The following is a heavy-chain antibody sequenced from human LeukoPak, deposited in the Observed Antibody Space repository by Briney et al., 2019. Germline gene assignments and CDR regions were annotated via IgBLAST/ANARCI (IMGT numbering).Heavy chain of an antibody. CDR3: AREAIAADFDP. V-gene: IGHV3-48*03. Sequence: GGSLRLSCAASGFTFSSYEMNWVCQAPGKGLEWVSYISSSGSTIYYADSAKGRFTISRDNAKNSLYLQMNSLRAEDTAVYYCAREAIAADFDPWGQGTLVTVSS. D-gene: IGHD6-25*01. J-gene: IGHJ5*02. CDR2: ISSSGSTI. CDR1: GFTFSSYE.